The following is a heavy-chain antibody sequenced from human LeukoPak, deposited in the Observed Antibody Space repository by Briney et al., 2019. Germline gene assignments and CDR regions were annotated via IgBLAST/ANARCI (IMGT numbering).Heavy chain of an antibody. CDR3: ARGLPSLYDSSGYYYRY. CDR2: MNPNSGNT. CDR1: GYTFTSYD. Sequence: ASVKVSCKASGYTFTSYDINWVRQATGQGLEWMGWMNPNSGNTGYAQKFQGRVTMTRNTSISTAYMELSSLRSEDTAVYYCARGLPSLYDSSGYYYRYWGQGTLVTVSS. V-gene: IGHV1-8*01. J-gene: IGHJ4*02. D-gene: IGHD3-22*01.